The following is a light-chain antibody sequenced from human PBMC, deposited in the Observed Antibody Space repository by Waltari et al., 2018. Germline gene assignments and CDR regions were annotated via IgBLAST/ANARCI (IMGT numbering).Light chain of an antibody. CDR3: QVLDTSADHLVV. CDR2: FDS. CDR1: NIGAKS. Sequence: SYVLTQPPSVSVAPGKTASITCGGNNIGAKSVNWYQQKPGQAPILLIYFDSDRPSGIPDRFSGSNSGHTATLTISRVEAGDEAAYYCQVLDTSADHLVVFGGGTNLTVV. V-gene: IGLV3-21*04. J-gene: IGLJ2*01.